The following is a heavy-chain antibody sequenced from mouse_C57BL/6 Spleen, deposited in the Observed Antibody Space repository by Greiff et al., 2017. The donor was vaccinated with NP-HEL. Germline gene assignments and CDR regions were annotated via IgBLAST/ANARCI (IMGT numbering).Heavy chain of an antibody. J-gene: IGHJ2*01. CDR1: GYSFTSYY. V-gene: IGHV1-66*01. Sequence: QVQLKQSGPELVKPGASVKISCKASGYSFTSYYIHWVKQRPGQGLEWIGWIYPGSGNTKYNEKFKGKATLTADTSSSTAYMQLSSLTSEDSAVYYCAREGLDYGSSLDYWGQGTTLTVSS. D-gene: IGHD1-1*01. CDR2: IYPGSGNT. CDR3: AREGLDYGSSLDY.